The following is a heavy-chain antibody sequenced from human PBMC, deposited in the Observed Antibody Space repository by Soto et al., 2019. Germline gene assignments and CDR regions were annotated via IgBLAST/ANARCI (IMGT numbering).Heavy chain of an antibody. CDR3: AKGSKFTIFSPNDY. CDR2: LSGNSGTT. V-gene: IGHV3-23*01. J-gene: IGHJ4*02. CDR1: GFTFSTYA. Sequence: VQLLESGGGLVQPGGSLRLSCAASGFTFSTYAMAWVRQAPGKGLEWVSALSGNSGTTYSADSVKGRFTISRHNSRNTLYLQMSSLRADDTALYYCAKGSKFTIFSPNDYWGQGTLVTVSS. D-gene: IGHD3-3*01.